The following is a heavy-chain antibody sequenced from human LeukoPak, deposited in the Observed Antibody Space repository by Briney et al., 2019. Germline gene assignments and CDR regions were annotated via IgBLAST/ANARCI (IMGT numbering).Heavy chain of an antibody. CDR3: ATRLYYYDSSGDDAFDI. CDR1: GGSISSYY. J-gene: IGHJ3*02. V-gene: IGHV4-59*01. CDR2: IYYSGST. D-gene: IGHD3-22*01. Sequence: SETLSLTCTVSGGSISSYYWSWIRQPPGKGLEWIGYIYYSGSTNYNPSLKSRVTISVDTSKNQFSLKLSSVTAADTAVYYCATRLYYYDSSGDDAFDIWGQGTMVTVSS.